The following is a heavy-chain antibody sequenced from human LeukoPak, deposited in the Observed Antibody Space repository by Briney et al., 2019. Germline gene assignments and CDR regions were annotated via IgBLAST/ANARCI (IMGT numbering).Heavy chain of an antibody. V-gene: IGHV1-2*06. J-gene: IGHJ6*02. CDR2: INPNSGGT. CDR3: ARIAVYYYGMDV. D-gene: IGHD6-19*01. CDR1: GYTFTGYY. Sequence: ASVKVSCKASGYTFTGYYMHWVRQAPGQGLEWMGRINPNSGGTNYAQKFQGRVTMTRDTSIGTAYMELSRLRSDDTAVYYCARIAVYYYGMDVWGQGTTVTVSS.